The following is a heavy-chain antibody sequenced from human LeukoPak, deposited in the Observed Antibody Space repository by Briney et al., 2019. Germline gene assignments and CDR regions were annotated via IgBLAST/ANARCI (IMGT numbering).Heavy chain of an antibody. J-gene: IGHJ4*02. CDR1: GFTFDDYA. CDR3: ANFYYDSSGYYSTS. V-gene: IGHV3-43*02. CDR2: ISGDGGST. Sequence: GGSLRLSCAASGFTFDDYAMHWVRQAPGKGLEWVSLISGDGGSTYYADSVKGRFTTSRDNSKNSLYLQMNSLRTEDTALYYCANFYYDSSGYYSTSWGQGTLVTVSS. D-gene: IGHD3-22*01.